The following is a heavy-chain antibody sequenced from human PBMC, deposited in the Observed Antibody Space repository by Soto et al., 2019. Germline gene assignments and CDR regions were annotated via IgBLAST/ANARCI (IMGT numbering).Heavy chain of an antibody. V-gene: IGHV3-11*01. J-gene: IGHJ5*02. CDR2: ISGSGSIV. CDR3: ARDRGLYYYGSGSPSDL. Sequence: QVQLVESGGGLVKPGGSLRLSCAASGFIFSDYYMSWIRQAPGKGLEWVSYISGSGSIVYYADSMKGRFTISRDNAKNSVYLQMISLRVDDTAVYYCARDRGLYYYGSGSPSDLWGQGVLVTVSS. D-gene: IGHD3-10*01. CDR1: GFIFSDYY.